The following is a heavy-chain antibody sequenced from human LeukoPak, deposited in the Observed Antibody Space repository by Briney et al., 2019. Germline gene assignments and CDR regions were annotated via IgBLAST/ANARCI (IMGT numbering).Heavy chain of an antibody. Sequence: TGGSLRLSCAASGFTVSSNYMSWVRQAPGKGLEWVSVIYSGGSTYYADSVKGRFTISRDNSKNTLCLQMNSLRAEDTAVYYCAREGDGYNSDYWGQGTLVTVSS. CDR2: IYSGGST. J-gene: IGHJ4*02. CDR1: GFTVSSNY. CDR3: AREGDGYNSDY. V-gene: IGHV3-53*01. D-gene: IGHD5-24*01.